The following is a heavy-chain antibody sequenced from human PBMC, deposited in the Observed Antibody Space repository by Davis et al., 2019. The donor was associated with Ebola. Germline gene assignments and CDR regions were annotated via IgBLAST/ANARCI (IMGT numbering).Heavy chain of an antibody. Sequence: PGGSLRLSCAASGFTFSSYAMHWVRQAPGKGLEWVAVISYDGSNKYYADSVKGRFTISRDNSKNTLYLQMNSLRAEDTAVYYCASGIVVVPVALEDAFDIWGQGTMVTVSS. CDR2: ISYDGSNK. D-gene: IGHD2-2*01. J-gene: IGHJ3*02. V-gene: IGHV3-30-3*01. CDR3: ASGIVVVPVALEDAFDI. CDR1: GFTFSSYA.